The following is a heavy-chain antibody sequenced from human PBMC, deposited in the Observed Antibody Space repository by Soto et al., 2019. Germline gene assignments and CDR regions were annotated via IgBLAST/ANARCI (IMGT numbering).Heavy chain of an antibody. V-gene: IGHV3-48*02. CDR1: GFTFSSYS. J-gene: IGHJ6*01. CDR2: ISSSSSTI. Sequence: PGGSLRLSCAASGFTFSSYSMNLVRQAPGKGLEWVSYISSSSSTIYYADSVKGRFTISRDNAKNSLYLQMNSLRDEDTAVYYCARGGYSGYEDYYYYGMDVWGQGTTVTGSS. CDR3: ARGGYSGYEDYYYYGMDV. D-gene: IGHD5-12*01.